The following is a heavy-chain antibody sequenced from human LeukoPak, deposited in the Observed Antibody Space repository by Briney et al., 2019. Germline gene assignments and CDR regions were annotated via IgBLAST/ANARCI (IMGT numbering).Heavy chain of an antibody. D-gene: IGHD3-10*01. J-gene: IGHJ5*02. Sequence: PSETLSLTCAVSGGSISSSNWWSWVRQPPGKGLEWIGEIYHSGSTNYNPSLKSRVTISVDTSKNQFSLKLSSVTAADTAVYYCATTLDYYGSGSRHNWFDPWGQGTLVTVSS. CDR3: ATTLDYYGSGSRHNWFDP. V-gene: IGHV4-4*02. CDR2: IYHSGST. CDR1: GGSISSSNW.